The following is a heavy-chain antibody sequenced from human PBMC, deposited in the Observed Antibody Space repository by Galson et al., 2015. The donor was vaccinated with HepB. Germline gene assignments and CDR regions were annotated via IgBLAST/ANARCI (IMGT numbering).Heavy chain of an antibody. J-gene: IGHJ4*02. D-gene: IGHD3-22*01. CDR1: GYTFTSYG. CDR2: ISAYNGNT. CDR3: EQVCYYDGTDSYSALLY. Sequence: SVKVSCKASGYTFTSYGISWVRQAPGQGLEWVGWISAYNGNTNFAQKLQGRVTMTTDTSTSTDYMEPRSLRSGVTAVDYCEQVCYYDGTDSYSALLYWGQGTLVTVSS. V-gene: IGHV1-18*04.